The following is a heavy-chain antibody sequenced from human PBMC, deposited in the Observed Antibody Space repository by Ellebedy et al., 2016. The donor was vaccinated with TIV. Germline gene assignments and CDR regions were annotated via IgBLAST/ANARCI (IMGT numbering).Heavy chain of an antibody. V-gene: IGHV3-15*01. J-gene: IGHJ6*02. D-gene: IGHD3-10*01. CDR2: IKSKTDGGTT. Sequence: GGSLRLSCAASGFTFSNAWMSWVRQAPGKGLEWVGRIKSKTDGGTTDYAAPVKGRFTISRDNSKNTLYLQMNSLKTEDTAMYYCTTGVWMVREVYAMDVWGQGTTVTVSS. CDR3: TTGVWMVREVYAMDV. CDR1: GFTFSNAW.